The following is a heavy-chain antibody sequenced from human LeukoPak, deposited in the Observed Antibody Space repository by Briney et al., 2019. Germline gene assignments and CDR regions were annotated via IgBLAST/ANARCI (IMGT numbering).Heavy chain of an antibody. CDR1: GFTFSSYD. CDR3: ARDWLIVVPAAIGY. CDR2: IWYDGSNK. Sequence: GGSLRLSCAASGFTFSSYDMHWVRQAPGKGLEWVAVIWYDGSNKYYADSVKGRFTISRDNSKNTLYLQMNSLRAEDTAVYYCARDWLIVVPAAIGYWGQGTLVTVSS. J-gene: IGHJ4*02. D-gene: IGHD2-2*01. V-gene: IGHV3-33*01.